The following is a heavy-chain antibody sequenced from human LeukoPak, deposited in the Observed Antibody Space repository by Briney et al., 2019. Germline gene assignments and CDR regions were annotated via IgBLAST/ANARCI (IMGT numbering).Heavy chain of an antibody. J-gene: IGHJ4*02. D-gene: IGHD3-10*01. Sequence: GGSLRLSCAASGFTFSSCTMNWVRQAPGKGLEWVSSITLSSSYIYYADSMKGRFTISRDSAKNSLYLQMNSLRVEDTAVYYCARELHYYYGSGSYSSGFDYWGQGTLVTVSS. CDR3: ARELHYYYGSGSYSSGFDY. V-gene: IGHV3-21*01. CDR1: GFTFSSCT. CDR2: ITLSSSYI.